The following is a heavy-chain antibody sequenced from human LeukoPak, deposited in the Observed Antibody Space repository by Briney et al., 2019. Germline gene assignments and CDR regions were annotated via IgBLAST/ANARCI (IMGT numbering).Heavy chain of an antibody. CDR3: ARGAYGVK. D-gene: IGHD4-17*01. J-gene: IGHJ4*02. V-gene: IGHV1-18*01. CDR1: GYTLTSYG. CDR2: ISTQSGNT. Sequence: ASVKVSCKASGYTLTSYGINWMRQAPGQGLEWMGWISTQSGNTNYAQKVQGRLTLTTDRSTNTAYMELRSLRSDDTAVYYCARGAYGVKWGQGTMVTVSS.